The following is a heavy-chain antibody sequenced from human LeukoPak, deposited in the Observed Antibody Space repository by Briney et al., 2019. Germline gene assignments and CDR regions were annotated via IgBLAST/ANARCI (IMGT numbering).Heavy chain of an antibody. Sequence: PGGSLRLSCAASGFTFSNYAMTWVRQAPGKGLEWVSGISDSGGSTYYADSVKGRFTISRDNSKNTLYLQMNSLRAEDTAVYYCAKSLSGVGYYFEYWGQGTLVTVSS. J-gene: IGHJ4*02. CDR1: GFTFSNYA. V-gene: IGHV3-23*01. CDR2: ISDSGGST. CDR3: AKSLSGVGYYFEY. D-gene: IGHD3-10*01.